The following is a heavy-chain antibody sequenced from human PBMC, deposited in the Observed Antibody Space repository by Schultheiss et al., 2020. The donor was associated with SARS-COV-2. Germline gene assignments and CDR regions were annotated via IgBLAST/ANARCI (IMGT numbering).Heavy chain of an antibody. V-gene: IGHV4-59*12. Sequence: SETLSLTCTVSGGSISSYYWSWIRQPPGKGLEWIGYIYYSGSTYYNPSLKSRVTISVDTSKNQFSLKLSSVTAADTAVYYCAREDTVVMGGYFDYWGQGTLVTVSS. CDR2: IYYSGST. CDR3: AREDTVVMGGYFDY. CDR1: GGSISSYY. J-gene: IGHJ4*02. D-gene: IGHD4-23*01.